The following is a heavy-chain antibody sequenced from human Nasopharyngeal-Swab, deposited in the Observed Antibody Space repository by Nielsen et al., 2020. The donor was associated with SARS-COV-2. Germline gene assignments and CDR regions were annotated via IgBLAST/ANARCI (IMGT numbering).Heavy chain of an antibody. CDR3: ARDVDTAMGFDY. Sequence: ASVKVSCKASGYTFTSYAMHWVRQAPGQRLEWMGWINAGNGNTKYSQKFQGRVTITRDTSASTAYMELSSLRSEDTAVYYCARDVDTAMGFDYWGQGTLVTVSS. J-gene: IGHJ4*02. CDR1: GYTFTSYA. D-gene: IGHD5-18*01. CDR2: INAGNGNT. V-gene: IGHV1-3*01.